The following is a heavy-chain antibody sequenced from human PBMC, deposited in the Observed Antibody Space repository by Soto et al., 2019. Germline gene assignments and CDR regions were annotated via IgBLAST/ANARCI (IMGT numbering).Heavy chain of an antibody. Sequence: SETLSLTCTVSGGSIRSHYWGWIRQPPGKGLEWIGYIYYSGSINYSPSLKSRVSISVDTSKNQVSLKVHSVTAADTAVYYCARLVDRNWCPFFFDYWGQGTQVTVSS. V-gene: IGHV4-59*11. J-gene: IGHJ4*02. CDR3: ARLVDRNWCPFFFDY. CDR1: GGSIRSHY. D-gene: IGHD2-8*02. CDR2: IYYSGSI.